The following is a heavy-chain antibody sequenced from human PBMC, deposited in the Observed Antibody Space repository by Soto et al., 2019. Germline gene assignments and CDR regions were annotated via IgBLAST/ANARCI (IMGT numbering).Heavy chain of an antibody. V-gene: IGHV3-30*18. D-gene: IGHD3-16*02. CDR3: AKALGELSPESFDY. CDR2: ISYDGSNK. CDR1: GFIFSSYG. Sequence: QVQLVESGGGVVQAGKSLRLSCAGSGFIFSSYGMHWVRQAPGKGLEWVAVISYDGSNKYYGDSVKGRVTISRDNSKNTQDLQINSLRVEDTAVYFCAKALGELSPESFDYWGQGTLVTVSS. J-gene: IGHJ4*02.